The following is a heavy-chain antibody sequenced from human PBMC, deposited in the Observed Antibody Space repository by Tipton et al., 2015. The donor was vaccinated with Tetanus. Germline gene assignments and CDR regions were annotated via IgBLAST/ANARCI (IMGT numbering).Heavy chain of an antibody. CDR3: ARESRSRVVGQ. CDR2: IKEDGSEK. Sequence: SLRLSCAASGFTFSAYWMGWVRQAPGKGLEWVAKIKEDGSEKNYVDSVKGRFTISRDNAKNSLYLQMNSLRAEDTAVYYCARESRSRVVGQWGQGALVTVSS. CDR1: GFTFSAYW. V-gene: IGHV3-7*01. D-gene: IGHD2-21*01. J-gene: IGHJ4*02.